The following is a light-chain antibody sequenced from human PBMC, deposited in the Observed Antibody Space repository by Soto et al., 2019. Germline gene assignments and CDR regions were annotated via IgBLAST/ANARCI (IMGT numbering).Light chain of an antibody. CDR2: GAS. Sequence: EIVMTQSPATLTVSPGERATLSCRASQSVSSNLAWYQQKPGQAPRLLIYGASTRATGIPARLSGSGSGTEFTLTISSLQSEDFGVYFFQQYNKLPQTFGQGTEVEIK. CDR1: QSVSSN. J-gene: IGKJ1*01. V-gene: IGKV3-15*01. CDR3: QQYNKLPQT.